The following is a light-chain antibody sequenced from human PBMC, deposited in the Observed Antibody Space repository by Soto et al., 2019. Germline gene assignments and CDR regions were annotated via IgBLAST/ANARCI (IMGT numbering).Light chain of an antibody. CDR3: AAWDDSLSAWV. Sequence: QSVLTQPPSASGTPGQRVTISCSGSSSNIGSNSVHWYQQLPGTAPKLLIYRHDQRPSGVPDRFSGSRSGTSASLAISGLRSEDEADYYCAAWDDSLSAWVFGGGTKVTVL. CDR2: RHD. V-gene: IGLV1-47*01. J-gene: IGLJ3*02. CDR1: SSNIGSNS.